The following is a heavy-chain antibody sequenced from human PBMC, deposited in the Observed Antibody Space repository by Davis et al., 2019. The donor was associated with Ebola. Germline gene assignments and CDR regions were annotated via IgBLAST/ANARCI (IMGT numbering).Heavy chain of an antibody. Sequence: AASVTVSCKASGYTFTSYAMHWVRQAPGQRLEWMGWINAGNGNTKYSQKFQGRVTITRDTSASTAYMELSSLRSEDTAVYYCARDLDSGYAYGMDVWGQGTTVTVSS. CDR1: GYTFTSYA. D-gene: IGHD5-12*01. CDR3: ARDLDSGYAYGMDV. V-gene: IGHV1-3*01. J-gene: IGHJ6*02. CDR2: INAGNGNT.